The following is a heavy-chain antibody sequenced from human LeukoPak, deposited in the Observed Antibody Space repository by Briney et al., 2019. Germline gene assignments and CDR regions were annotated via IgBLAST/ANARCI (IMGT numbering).Heavy chain of an antibody. V-gene: IGHV3-48*04. CDR2: ISSSGSTI. J-gene: IGHJ3*02. D-gene: IGHD7-27*01. Sequence: PGGSLRLSCAASGFTFSNAWMNWVRQAPGKGLEWVSYISSSGSTIYYADSVKGRFTISRDNAKNSLYLQMNSLRAEDTAVYYCAREGPWGPKVHAFDIWGQGTMVTVSS. CDR1: GFTFSNAW. CDR3: AREGPWGPKVHAFDI.